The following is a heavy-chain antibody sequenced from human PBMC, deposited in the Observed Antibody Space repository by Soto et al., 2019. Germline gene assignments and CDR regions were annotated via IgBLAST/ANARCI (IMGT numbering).Heavy chain of an antibody. CDR1: GFSVNDNY. J-gene: IGHJ4*02. V-gene: IGHV3-66*01. Sequence: PGGSLRLSCAVSGFSVNDNYLSWVRQAPGKGLEWVSVIYSGGNTDYADSVRGRFTVSRDTSKNTLYLQMNRLRAEDTALYYCTRDSSYYGAGRGVLDYWGQGTLVTVSS. D-gene: IGHD3-10*01. CDR2: IYSGGNT. CDR3: TRDSSYYGAGRGVLDY.